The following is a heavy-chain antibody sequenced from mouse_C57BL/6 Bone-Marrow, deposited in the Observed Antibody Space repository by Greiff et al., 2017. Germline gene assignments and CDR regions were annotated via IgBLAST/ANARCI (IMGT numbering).Heavy chain of an antibody. CDR2: LYPGDGDT. D-gene: IGHD3-3*01. Sequence: QVQLQQSGPELVKPGASVKISCKASGYAFSSSWMNWVKQRPGKGLEWIGRLYPGDGDTNYNGKFKGKATLTADKSSSTAYMQLSSLTSEDSAVYFYARGGLDYWGQGTTLTVSS. V-gene: IGHV1-82*01. CDR3: ARGGLDY. CDR1: GYAFSSSW. J-gene: IGHJ2*01.